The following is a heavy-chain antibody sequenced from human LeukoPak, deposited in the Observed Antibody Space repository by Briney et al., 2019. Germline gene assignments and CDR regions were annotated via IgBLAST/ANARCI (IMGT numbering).Heavy chain of an antibody. D-gene: IGHD3-3*01. J-gene: IGHJ6*02. V-gene: IGHV3-7*01. Sequence: GGSLRLSCAVSGFTFRSYWVAWVRQAPGKGLEWVANINPDESEKYYVDSVKGRFTISRDNAENSLYLQMNSLRAEDTAVYYCARWIFGVVGDVWGQGTTVTVSS. CDR3: ARWIFGVVGDV. CDR2: INPDESEK. CDR1: GFTFRSYW.